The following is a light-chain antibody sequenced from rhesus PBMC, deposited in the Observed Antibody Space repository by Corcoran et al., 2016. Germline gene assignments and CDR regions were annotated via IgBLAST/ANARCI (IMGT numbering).Light chain of an antibody. V-gene: IGKV1-38*01. CDR3: LQHNSYPLT. Sequence: DIQLTQSPSSLSASVGDRVTITCRASQGISRDLAWYQQKSGKAPNLLIYDASTLQTGVPSRFSGRGSATEFSLPISSLQPEDFAAYYCLQHNSYPLTFGGGTKVEIK. J-gene: IGKJ4*01. CDR1: QGISRD. CDR2: DAS.